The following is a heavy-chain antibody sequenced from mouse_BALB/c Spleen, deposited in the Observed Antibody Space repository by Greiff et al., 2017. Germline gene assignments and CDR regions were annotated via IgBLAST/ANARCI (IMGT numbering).Heavy chain of an antibody. CDR3: ARDRWGNYGMDY. Sequence: EVLLVESGGGLVKPGGSLKLSCAASGFTFSDYYMYWVRQTPEKRLEWVATISDGGSYTYYPDSVKGRFTISRDNAKNNLYLQMSSLTSEDTAMYYCARDRWGNYGMDYWGQGTSVTVSS. J-gene: IGHJ4*01. CDR1: GFTFSDYY. CDR2: ISDGGSYT. D-gene: IGHD2-1*01. V-gene: IGHV5-4*02.